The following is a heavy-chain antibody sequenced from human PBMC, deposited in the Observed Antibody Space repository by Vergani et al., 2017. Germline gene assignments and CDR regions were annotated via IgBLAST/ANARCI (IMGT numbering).Heavy chain of an antibody. CDR3: AKDRSSSWYFDAFDM. Sequence: EVQLVESGGGLVKPGGSLRLSCAASGITFSTYSMNWVRQAPGKGLEWALSISSSSRYMYYADSVKGRFTISRDNAKNSLYLQMNSLRAEDTALYYCAKDRSSSWYFDAFDMWGLGTMVTISS. CDR1: GITFSTYS. V-gene: IGHV3-21*04. J-gene: IGHJ3*02. D-gene: IGHD6-13*01. CDR2: ISSSSRYM.